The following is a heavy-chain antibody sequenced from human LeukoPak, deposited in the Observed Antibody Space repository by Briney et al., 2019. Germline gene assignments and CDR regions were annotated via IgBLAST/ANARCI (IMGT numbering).Heavy chain of an antibody. J-gene: IGHJ3*02. CDR2: IRYDGSNK. V-gene: IGHV3-30*02. CDR3: AKEGDYYGSGSYRDGFDI. CDR1: GFTFSSYG. Sequence: GGSLRLFCAASGFTFSSYGMHWVRQAPGKGLEWVAFIRYDGSNKYYADSVKGRFTISRDSFKNTLYLQMNSLRPEDTAVYYCAKEGDYYGSGSYRDGFDIWGQGTRATVSS. D-gene: IGHD3-10*01.